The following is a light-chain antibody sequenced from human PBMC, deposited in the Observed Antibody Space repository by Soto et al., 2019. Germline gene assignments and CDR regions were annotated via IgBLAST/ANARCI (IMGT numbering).Light chain of an antibody. CDR2: EAS. V-gene: IGKV1-5*03. J-gene: IGKJ1*01. CDR1: QIISSW. Sequence: DIQMTQSPSTLSASVGDRVTITCRASQIISSWLAWYQQKPGKAPKLLIYEASSLEGGVPSRFSGSGSGTEFTLTISSLQPDDFATYYCQQYSSYPVTFGQGTKVEVK. CDR3: QQYSSYPVT.